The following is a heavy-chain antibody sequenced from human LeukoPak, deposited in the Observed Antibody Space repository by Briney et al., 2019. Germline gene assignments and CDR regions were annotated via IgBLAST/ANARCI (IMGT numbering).Heavy chain of an antibody. D-gene: IGHD5-18*01. V-gene: IGHV1-2*02. CDR3: ARDSTYTAMVTGLYYYGMDV. CDR2: MNPNSGGT. J-gene: IGHJ6*02. CDR1: GYTFTSYY. Sequence: ASVKVSFKASGYTFTSYYMHWVRQAPGQGLEWMGWMNPNSGGTNYAQKFQSRVTMTRDTSISTAYMELSRLRSDDTAVYYCARDSTYTAMVTGLYYYGMDVWGQGTTVTVSS.